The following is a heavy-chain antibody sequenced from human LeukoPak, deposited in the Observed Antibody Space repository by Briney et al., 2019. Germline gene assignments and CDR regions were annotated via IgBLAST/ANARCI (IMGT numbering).Heavy chain of an antibody. CDR1: GGSFSGYF. Sequence: SETLSLTCAVYGGSFSGYFWSWIRQPPGKGLEWIGEINHSGSTNYNPSLKSRVTISLDTSKNQFSLKLSSVTAADTAVYYCARGRPHYGSGVFYNSGGQEPLVTVPS. CDR3: ARGRPHYGSGVFYNS. CDR2: INHSGST. D-gene: IGHD3-10*01. J-gene: IGHJ4*02. V-gene: IGHV4-34*01.